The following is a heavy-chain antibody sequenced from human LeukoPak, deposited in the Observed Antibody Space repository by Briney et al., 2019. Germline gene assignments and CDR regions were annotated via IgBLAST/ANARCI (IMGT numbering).Heavy chain of an antibody. CDR3: AREVPDADAAFDV. V-gene: IGHV1-69*13. J-gene: IGHJ3*01. D-gene: IGHD2-8*01. CDR2: IIPVFGTA. Sequence: SVKVSCKASGGNFRTYAIIWVRQAPGHGLEWLGRIIPVFGTANYAQNFQGRVTMTADESRNTADLELTSLTSEDTAVYYCAREVPDADAAFDVWGQGTMVTVSS. CDR1: GGNFRTYA.